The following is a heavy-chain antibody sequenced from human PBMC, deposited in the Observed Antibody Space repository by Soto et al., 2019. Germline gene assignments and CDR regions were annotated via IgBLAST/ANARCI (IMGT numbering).Heavy chain of an antibody. CDR1: GYTFTSYY. CDR2: INPSGGST. V-gene: IGHV1-46*01. CDR3: ARDNPGPPHYYGMDV. Sequence: ASVKVSCKASGYTFTSYYMHWVRQAPGQGLEWMGIINPSGGSTSYAQKFQGRVTMTRDTSTSTVYMELSSLRSEDTAVYYCARDNPGPPHYYGMDVWGQGTTVTVSS. J-gene: IGHJ6*02. D-gene: IGHD3-10*01.